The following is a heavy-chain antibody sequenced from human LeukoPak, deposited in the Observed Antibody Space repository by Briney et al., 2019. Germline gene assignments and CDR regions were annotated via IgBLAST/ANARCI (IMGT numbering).Heavy chain of an antibody. CDR2: ISSSGSTI. CDR1: GFTFSSYE. CDR3: ARDPNIAARPYYYYMDV. Sequence: GGSLRLSCAASGFTFSSYEMNWVRQAPGKGLEWVSYISSSGSTIYYADSVKGRFTISRDNAKNSLYLQMNSLRAEDTAVYYCARDPNIAARPYYYYMDVWGKGTTVTVSS. D-gene: IGHD6-6*01. V-gene: IGHV3-48*03. J-gene: IGHJ6*03.